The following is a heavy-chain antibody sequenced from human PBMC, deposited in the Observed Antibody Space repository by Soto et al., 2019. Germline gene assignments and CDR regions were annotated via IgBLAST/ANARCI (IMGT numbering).Heavy chain of an antibody. CDR3: ARDLGGDYGDYLFDY. Sequence: QVQLLQSWAEVKKPGASVKVSCKASGYTFTGYYMHWVRQAPGQGLGWMGWINPNSGGTNYSHKFQGWVTMTRDTSISTAYMELSRLRSDDTAVYYCARDLGGDYGDYLFDYWGQGTLVTVSS. J-gene: IGHJ4*02. CDR2: INPNSGGT. V-gene: IGHV1-2*04. D-gene: IGHD4-17*01. CDR1: GYTFTGYY.